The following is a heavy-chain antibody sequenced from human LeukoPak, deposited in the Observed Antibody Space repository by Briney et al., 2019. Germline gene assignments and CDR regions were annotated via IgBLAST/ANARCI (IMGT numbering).Heavy chain of an antibody. J-gene: IGHJ3*02. CDR1: GYTFTGYY. D-gene: IGHD5-24*01. CDR3: ASSGRDGYNSYAFDI. Sequence: PGASVKVSCKASGYTFTGYYMHWVRQAPGQGLEWMGWINPNSGGTNYAQKFQGRVTMTRDTSISTAYMELSRLRSDDTAVYYCASSGRDGYNSYAFDIWGQGTMVTVSS. V-gene: IGHV1-2*02. CDR2: INPNSGGT.